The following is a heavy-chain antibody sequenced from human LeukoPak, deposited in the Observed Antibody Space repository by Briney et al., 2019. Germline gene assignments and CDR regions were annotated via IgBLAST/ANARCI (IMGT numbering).Heavy chain of an antibody. CDR2: ISGSGAMT. J-gene: IGHJ4*02. CDR1: GFTLSNHA. CDR3: AKDRVDGSGSQFDS. D-gene: IGHD3-10*01. V-gene: IGHV3-23*01. Sequence: SGGSLRLSCAASGFTLSNHAMIWVRQAPGKGLEWVSSISGSGAMTYYADSVKGRFTISRDNAMDTLYLQMHSLRADDTAVYYCAKDRVDGSGSQFDSWGQGSLVIVS.